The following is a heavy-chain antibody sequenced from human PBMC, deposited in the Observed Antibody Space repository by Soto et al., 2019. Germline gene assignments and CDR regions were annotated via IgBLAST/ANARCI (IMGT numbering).Heavy chain of an antibody. J-gene: IGHJ5*02. Sequence: QVQLQESGPGLLKPSQTLSLTCNVSNGYINSGGFYWSWIRQHPGKGLEWIGYIFHSGSTLYNPSLTSRVSLSADTSKNQLSLHLRSVTVADTAVYYCARGGIAGHWFDPWGQGILVTVSS. D-gene: IGHD6-13*01. CDR1: NGYINSGGFY. CDR3: ARGGIAGHWFDP. V-gene: IGHV4-31*03. CDR2: IFHSGST.